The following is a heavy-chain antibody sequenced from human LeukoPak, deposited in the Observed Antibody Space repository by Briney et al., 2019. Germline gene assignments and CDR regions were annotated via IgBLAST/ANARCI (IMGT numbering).Heavy chain of an antibody. CDR1: GGSISSYY. CDR2: IYYSGST. CDR3: ARGRTGYSSSWPITFDAFDI. V-gene: IGHV4-59*08. J-gene: IGHJ3*02. Sequence: SETLSLTCTVSGGSISSYYWSWIRQPPGKGLEWIGYIYYSGSTNYNPSLKSRVTISVDTSKNQFSLKLSSVTAADTAVYYCARGRTGYSSSWPITFDAFDIWGQGTMVTVSS. D-gene: IGHD6-13*01.